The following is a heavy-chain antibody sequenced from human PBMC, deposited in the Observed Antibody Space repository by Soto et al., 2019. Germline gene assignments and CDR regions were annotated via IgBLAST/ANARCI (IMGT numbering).Heavy chain of an antibody. Sequence: SETVSLTCTVSGGSISSGDYYWSWIRQPPGKGLEWIGYIYYSGSTYYNPSLKSRVTISVDTSKNQFSLKLSSVTAADTAVYYCARGAHRRIAADGTYGYYGMDVSVQVTTVTVSS. D-gene: IGHD6-13*01. V-gene: IGHV4-30-4*01. CDR1: GGSISSGDYY. CDR3: ARGAHRRIAADGTYGYYGMDV. J-gene: IGHJ6*02. CDR2: IYYSGST.